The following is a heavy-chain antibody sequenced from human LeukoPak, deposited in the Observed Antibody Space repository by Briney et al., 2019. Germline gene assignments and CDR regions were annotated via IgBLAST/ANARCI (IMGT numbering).Heavy chain of an antibody. CDR2: ISGSGSDL. CDR3: ARSIGYYYTMDV. J-gene: IGHJ6*02. Sequence: GGSLRLSCVACGFSFSDCYMSWIRQAPGRGLGWISYISGSGSDLYYADSVKGRFTISRDNANNSLYLQMNSLRAEDTAVYYCARSIGYYYTMDVWGQGTTVTVSS. D-gene: IGHD3-22*01. V-gene: IGHV3-11*01. CDR1: GFSFSDCY.